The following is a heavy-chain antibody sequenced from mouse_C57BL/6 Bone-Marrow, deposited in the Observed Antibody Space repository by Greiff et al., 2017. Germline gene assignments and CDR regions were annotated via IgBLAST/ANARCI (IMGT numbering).Heavy chain of an antibody. CDR2: IDPRSGNT. J-gene: IGHJ3*01. CDR3: ARRGGYYSNWFAY. D-gene: IGHD2-5*01. V-gene: IGHV1-81*01. CDR1: GYTFTSSG. Sequence: VQLLQSGAELARPGASVKLSCKASGYTFTSSGISWVKQRTGQGLEWIGEIDPRSGNTYYNEKFKGKATLTADKSSSTAYMELRSLTSEDSAVYFCARRGGYYSNWFAYWGQGTLVTVSA.